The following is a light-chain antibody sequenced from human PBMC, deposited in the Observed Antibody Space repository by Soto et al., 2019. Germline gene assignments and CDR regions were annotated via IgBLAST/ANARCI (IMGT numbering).Light chain of an antibody. Sequence: DTVMTQSPLSLPVTPEESASISCRSSQNLLHSNGYNYLDWYQQKPGQSPQLLIYLGSTRASGVPDRFSGSGSGTDFTLKISRVEAEDAAVYYCMQALQTPITFGQGTRLEIK. J-gene: IGKJ5*01. CDR1: QNLLHSNGYNY. CDR3: MQALQTPIT. CDR2: LGS. V-gene: IGKV2-28*01.